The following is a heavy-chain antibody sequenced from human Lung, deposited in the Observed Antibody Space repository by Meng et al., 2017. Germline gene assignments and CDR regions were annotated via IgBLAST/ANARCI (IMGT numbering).Heavy chain of an antibody. CDR1: GFTFTDHW. CDR2: INRDGTKP. J-gene: IGHJ1*01. D-gene: IGHD1-1*01. CDR3: TNDRLNH. Sequence: EVGLVGSGGGLVPPGGSLRLSCAASGFTFTDHWMHWVRQGPGKGLVWVSRINRDGTKPTYADSVKGRFTISRDNAKNTLYLQMNNLRAEDTAFYYCTNDRLNHWGQGALVTVSS. V-gene: IGHV3-74*01.